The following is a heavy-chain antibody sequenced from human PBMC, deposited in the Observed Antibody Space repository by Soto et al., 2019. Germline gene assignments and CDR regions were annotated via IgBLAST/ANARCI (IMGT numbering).Heavy chain of an antibody. CDR1: GYSFTAYG. V-gene: IGHV1-18*01. CDR3: ARDAPPPELRFLEWHNYDYNGMDV. J-gene: IGHJ6*02. Sequence: QVQVVQSGDEVKEPGASVRVSFKTSGYSFTAYGISWVRQAPGQGLEWMGWISCYNGKTKYAQKVQGRVTMTTDTSTSTAYMEVRSLRSDDTAIYYCARDAPPPELRFLEWHNYDYNGMDVWGQGTTVTVSS. D-gene: IGHD3-3*01. CDR2: ISCYNGKT.